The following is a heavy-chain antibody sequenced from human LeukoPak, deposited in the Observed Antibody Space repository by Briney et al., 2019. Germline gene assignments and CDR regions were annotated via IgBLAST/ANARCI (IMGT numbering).Heavy chain of an antibody. V-gene: IGHV1-24*01. CDR2: FDPEDGET. D-gene: IGHD6-19*01. J-gene: IGHJ6*02. CDR3: ATAGYSSGWYDGYYYYGMDV. CDR1: GYTLTELS. Sequence: GASVKVSCKVSGYTLTELSMHWMRQAPGKGLEWMGGFDPEDGETIYAQKFQGRVTMTEDTSTDTAYMELSSLRSEDTAVYYCATAGYSSGWYDGYYYYGMDVWGQGTTVTVSS.